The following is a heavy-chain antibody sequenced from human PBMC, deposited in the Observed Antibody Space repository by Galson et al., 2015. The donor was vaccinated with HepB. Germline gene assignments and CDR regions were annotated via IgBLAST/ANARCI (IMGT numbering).Heavy chain of an antibody. D-gene: IGHD2-21*02. V-gene: IGHV3-7*01. Sequence: SLRLSCAASGFTFGAYWMSWLRQASGKGLEWLGNINRDGNDKNYVDSVKSRFTSSRDNTKKSLYLQMDSLRADDTAIYYCAKGEGDGSAIYIESWGQGMLVTVS. CDR2: INRDGNDK. CDR1: GFTFGAYW. CDR3: AKGEGDGSAIYIES. J-gene: IGHJ5*01.